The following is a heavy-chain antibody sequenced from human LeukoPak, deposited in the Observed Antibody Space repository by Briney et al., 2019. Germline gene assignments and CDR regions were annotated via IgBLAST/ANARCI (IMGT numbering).Heavy chain of an antibody. D-gene: IGHD2-15*01. Sequence: PGGSLKLSCAASGFTVSSNYMTWVHQAPGKGLEWVSVIYTSGSTYYADSVKGRFTISRDNSKNTLYLQMNSLRAEDTAVYYCARAGYCSGGSCYGVDYWGQGTLVTVSS. CDR1: GFTVSSNY. V-gene: IGHV3-66*01. J-gene: IGHJ4*02. CDR2: IYTSGST. CDR3: ARAGYCSGGSCYGVDY.